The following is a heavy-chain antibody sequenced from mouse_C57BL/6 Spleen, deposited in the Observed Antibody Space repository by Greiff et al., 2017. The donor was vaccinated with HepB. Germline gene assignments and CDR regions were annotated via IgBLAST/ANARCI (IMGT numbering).Heavy chain of an antibody. CDR3: TRAVTTVVATRYYFDY. D-gene: IGHD1-1*01. CDR2: IYPGNSDT. J-gene: IGHJ2*01. V-gene: IGHV1-5*01. CDR1: GYTFTSYW. Sequence: EVQLQQSGTVLARPGASVKMSCKTSGYTFTSYWMHWVKQRPGQGLEWIGAIYPGNSDTSYNQKFKGKAKLTAVTSASTAYMELSSLTNEDSAVYYCTRAVTTVVATRYYFDYWGQGTTLTVSS.